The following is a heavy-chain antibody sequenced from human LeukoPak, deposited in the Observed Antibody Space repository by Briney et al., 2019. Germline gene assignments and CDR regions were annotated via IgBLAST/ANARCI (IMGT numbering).Heavy chain of an antibody. CDR1: GFTFSDYY. CDR3: ARDLAGAADY. J-gene: IGHJ4*02. Sequence: GGSLRLSCAASGFTFSDYYMGWIRQAPGKGLQWVSYISASGDTIYYSDSVKGRFTISRDNAKNTVCLQMGSLRAEDMAVYYCARDLAGAADYWGQGTLVTVSS. CDR2: ISASGDTI. D-gene: IGHD6-19*01. V-gene: IGHV3-11*04.